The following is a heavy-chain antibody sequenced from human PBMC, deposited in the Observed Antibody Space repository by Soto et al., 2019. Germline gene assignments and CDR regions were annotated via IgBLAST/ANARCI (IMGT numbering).Heavy chain of an antibody. J-gene: IGHJ6*02. CDR2: IDPSDSYT. Sequence: GESLKISCKGSGYSFTSYWISWVRQMPGKGLEWMGRIDPSDSYTNYSPSFQGHVTISADKSISTAYLQWSSLKASATAMYYCARQVSFYRSSLQDYYYYGMDVWGQGTTVTVSS. V-gene: IGHV5-10-1*01. CDR3: ARQVSFYRSSLQDYYYYGMDV. CDR1: GYSFTSYW. D-gene: IGHD6-13*01.